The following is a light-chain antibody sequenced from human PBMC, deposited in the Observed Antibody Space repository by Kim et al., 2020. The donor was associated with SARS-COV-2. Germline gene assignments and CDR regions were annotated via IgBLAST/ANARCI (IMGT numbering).Light chain of an antibody. V-gene: IGKV3-20*01. CDR3: QHYRTSIFT. CDR1: QTITSSS. J-gene: IGKJ3*01. CDR2: GAS. Sequence: EIVLTQSPGTLSLSPGERATLSCRASQTITSSSLAWYQQNPGQPPRLLIYGASHRATGIPDRFSGSGSGTDFTLTISRLEPEDFAVYYCQHYRTSIFTFGPGTKVDIK.